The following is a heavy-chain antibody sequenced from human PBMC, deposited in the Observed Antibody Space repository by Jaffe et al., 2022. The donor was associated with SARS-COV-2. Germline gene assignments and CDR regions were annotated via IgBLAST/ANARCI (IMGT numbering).Heavy chain of an antibody. CDR3: ARQSHGGAEGGVYFDY. Sequence: QVQLQESGPGLVKPSQTLSLTCTVSGGSISSGGYYWSWIRQHPGKGLEWIGYIYYSGSTYYNPSLKSRVTISVDTSKNQFSLKLSSVTAADTAVYYCARQSHGGAEGGVYFDYWGQGTLVTVSS. CDR2: IYYSGST. CDR1: GGSISSGGYY. V-gene: IGHV4-31*03. D-gene: IGHD2-8*01. J-gene: IGHJ4*02.